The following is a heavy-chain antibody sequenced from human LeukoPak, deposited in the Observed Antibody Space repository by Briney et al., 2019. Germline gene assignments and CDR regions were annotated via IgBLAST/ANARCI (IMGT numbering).Heavy chain of an antibody. Sequence: PGGSLRLSCAASGFTFSSYSMNWVRQAPGKGLEWVSSISSSSSYIYYADSVKGRFTISRDNAKNSLYLQMNSLRAEDTAVYYCARGAHGSPGDFDYWGQGTLVTVSS. J-gene: IGHJ4*02. V-gene: IGHV3-21*01. CDR2: ISSSSSYI. CDR1: GFTFSSYS. CDR3: ARGAHGSPGDFDY. D-gene: IGHD3-10*01.